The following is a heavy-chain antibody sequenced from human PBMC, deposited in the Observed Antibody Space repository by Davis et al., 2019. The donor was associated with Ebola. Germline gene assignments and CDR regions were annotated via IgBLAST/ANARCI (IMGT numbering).Heavy chain of an antibody. CDR3: ARGYYYDSSGYPGLIY. CDR1: GFTFSTYA. J-gene: IGHJ4*02. Sequence: GESLKISCAASGFTFSTYAMSWVRHAPGKGLEWLSVITGGAGSTYYADSVKGRFTISSDNSKNSLYLQMNRLRAEETAVYYCARGYYYDSSGYPGLIYWGQGTLVTVSS. CDR2: ITGGAGST. D-gene: IGHD3-22*01. V-gene: IGHV3-23*01.